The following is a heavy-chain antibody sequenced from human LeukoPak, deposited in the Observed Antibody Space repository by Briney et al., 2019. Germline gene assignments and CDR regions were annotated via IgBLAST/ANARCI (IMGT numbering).Heavy chain of an antibody. J-gene: IGHJ3*02. Sequence: GGSLRLSCAASGFTFSSYAMSRVRQAPGKGLEWVSVISGSGGSTYYADSVKGRFTTSRDNSKNTVYLQMNSLRAEDTAVYYCAKGGDYGDAFDIWGQGTMVTVSS. CDR1: GFTFSSYA. CDR3: AKGGDYGDAFDI. D-gene: IGHD4-17*01. CDR2: ISGSGGST. V-gene: IGHV3-23*01.